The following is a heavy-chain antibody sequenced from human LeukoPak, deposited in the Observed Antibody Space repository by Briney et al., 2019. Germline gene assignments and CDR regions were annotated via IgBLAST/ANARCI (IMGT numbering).Heavy chain of an antibody. J-gene: IGHJ4*02. Sequence: GGFLRLSCAASGFIVSSNYMSWVRQAPGKGLEWVSAISGSGGSTYYADSVKGRFTISRDNSKNTLYLQMNSLRAEDTAVYYCAKDPDCTSGICYTFFDYWGQGTLVTVSS. CDR3: AKDPDCTSGICYTFFDY. CDR1: GFIVSSNY. D-gene: IGHD2-8*01. V-gene: IGHV3-23*01. CDR2: ISGSGGST.